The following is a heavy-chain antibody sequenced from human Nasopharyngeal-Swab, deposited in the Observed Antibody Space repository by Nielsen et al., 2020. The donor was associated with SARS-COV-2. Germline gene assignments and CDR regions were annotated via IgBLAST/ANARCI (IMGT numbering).Heavy chain of an antibody. D-gene: IGHD4-23*01. Sequence: ESLKISCAASGFTFSSYSMNGVRQAPGKGLEWVSYISSSSSTIYYADSVKGRFTISRDNAKNSLYLQMNSLRAEDTAVYYCARDFDYGGNSVDYWGQGTLVTVSS. CDR3: ARDFDYGGNSVDY. CDR2: ISSSSSTI. V-gene: IGHV3-48*04. CDR1: GFTFSSYS. J-gene: IGHJ4*02.